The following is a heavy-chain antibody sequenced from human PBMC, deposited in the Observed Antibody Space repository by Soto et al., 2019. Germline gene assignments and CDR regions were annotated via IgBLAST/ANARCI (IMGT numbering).Heavy chain of an antibody. Sequence: GASVKVSCKASGYTFTSYYMHWVRQAPGQGLEWMGIINPSGGSTSYAQKFQGRVTMTRDTSTSTVYMELSSLRSEDTAVYYCARDSVHTAAHDQFDPWGQGTLVTVSS. CDR2: INPSGGST. CDR3: ARDSVHTAAHDQFDP. D-gene: IGHD2-21*01. J-gene: IGHJ5*02. V-gene: IGHV1-46*01. CDR1: GYTFTSYY.